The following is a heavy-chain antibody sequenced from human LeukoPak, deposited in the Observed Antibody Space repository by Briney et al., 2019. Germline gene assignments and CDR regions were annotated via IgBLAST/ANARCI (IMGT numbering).Heavy chain of an antibody. D-gene: IGHD1-1*01. CDR1: GDFITNRY. CDR2: ISTRGNT. CDR3: VRNWDY. V-gene: IGHV4-4*07. J-gene: IGHJ4*02. Sequence: KTSETLSLTCSVSGDFITNRYWSWVRQSAGKGLEWIGRISTRGNTNYNPSLKSRVTMSVDTSNKHFSLELTSVTAADTAVYYCVRNWDYWGQGTLVTVSS.